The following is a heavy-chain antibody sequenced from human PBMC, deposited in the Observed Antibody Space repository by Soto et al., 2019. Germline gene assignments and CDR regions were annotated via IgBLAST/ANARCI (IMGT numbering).Heavy chain of an antibody. CDR1: GGSFSGYY. Sequence: QVQLQQWGAGLLKPSETLSLTCAVYGGSFSGYYWSWIRQPPGKGLEWIGEINHSGSTNYNPSLKSRVTISVDTSKNQFSLKLSSVTAADTAVYYCARGRLVLLWFGEYYGMDVWGQGTTVPVSS. CDR3: ARGRLVLLWFGEYYGMDV. V-gene: IGHV4-34*01. CDR2: INHSGST. D-gene: IGHD3-10*01. J-gene: IGHJ6*02.